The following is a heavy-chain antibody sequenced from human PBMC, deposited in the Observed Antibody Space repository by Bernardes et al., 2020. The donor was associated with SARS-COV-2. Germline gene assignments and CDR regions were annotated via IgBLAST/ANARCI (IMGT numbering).Heavy chain of an antibody. J-gene: IGHJ4*02. Sequence: SETLSLTCTVSGGSISSSSYYWSWIRQPPGKGLEWIGYIYYSGSTNYNPSLKSRVTISVDTSKNQFSLKLSSVTAADTAVYYCARDVGYFAYWGQGTLVTVSS. CDR2: IYYSGST. CDR1: GGSISSSSYY. CDR3: ARDVGYFAY. V-gene: IGHV4-61*01. D-gene: IGHD2-15*01.